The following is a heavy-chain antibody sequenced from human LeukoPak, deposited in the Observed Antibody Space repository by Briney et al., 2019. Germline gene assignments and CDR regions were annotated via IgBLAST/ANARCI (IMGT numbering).Heavy chain of an antibody. CDR3: AREGVVVPAVTVYYFDY. D-gene: IGHD2-2*01. CDR2: IIPIFGTA. CDR1: AGTFSSYA. J-gene: IGHJ4*02. V-gene: IGHV1-69*13. Sequence: GASVTVSCKASAGTFSSYAISWVRQAPGQGREWMGGIIPIFGTANYAQKLQDRVTTTADESTSKAYMELSSLRSEDTAVYYCAREGVVVPAVTVYYFDYWGQGTLVTVSS.